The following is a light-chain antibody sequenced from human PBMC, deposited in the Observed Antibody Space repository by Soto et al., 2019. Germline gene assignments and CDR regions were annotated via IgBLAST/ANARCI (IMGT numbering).Light chain of an antibody. Sequence: QSVLTQPASVSGSPGQSITISCTGTSSDVGSYNLVSWYQQHPGKAPKLMIYEDSRRPSGVSNRFSGSKSGTTASLTVSGLQAEDEADYYCCSYAGSSTYVVFGGGTKLTVL. CDR2: EDS. CDR1: SSDVGSYNL. V-gene: IGLV2-23*01. J-gene: IGLJ2*01. CDR3: CSYAGSSTYVV.